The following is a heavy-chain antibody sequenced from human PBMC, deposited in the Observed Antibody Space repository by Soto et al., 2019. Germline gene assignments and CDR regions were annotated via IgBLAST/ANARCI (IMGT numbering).Heavy chain of an antibody. D-gene: IGHD1-20*01. CDR3: VSLWSVTGSRDY. J-gene: IGHJ4*02. CDR1: GLTFSDHY. CDR2: IRDRVHSYST. Sequence: GSLRLSCAVSGLTFSDHYMGWVRQAPGKGLDWVGRIRDRVHSYSTEYAASEKGRFTISRDDSRNSLYLQMNSLKMGDTAVFYCVSLWSVTGSRDYWGRGTLVTVSS. V-gene: IGHV3-72*01.